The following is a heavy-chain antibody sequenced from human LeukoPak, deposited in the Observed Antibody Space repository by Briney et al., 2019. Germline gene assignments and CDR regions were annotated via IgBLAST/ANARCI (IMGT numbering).Heavy chain of an antibody. Sequence: GGSLRLSCAASGFTFSSYAMSWVRQAPGKGLEWVSAISGSGGSTYYADSVKGRFTISRDNSKNTLYLQMNSLRAEDTAVYYCANGMFGELYNWFDPWGQGTLVTVSS. J-gene: IGHJ5*02. CDR1: GFTFSSYA. CDR3: ANGMFGELYNWFDP. CDR2: ISGSGGST. V-gene: IGHV3-23*01. D-gene: IGHD3-10*02.